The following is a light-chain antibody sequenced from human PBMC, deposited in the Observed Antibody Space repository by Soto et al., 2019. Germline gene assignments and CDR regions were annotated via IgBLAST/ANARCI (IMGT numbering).Light chain of an antibody. CDR1: QSVSSRY. V-gene: IGKV3-20*01. J-gene: IGKJ1*01. CDR2: GAS. CDR3: QPYGSSPPWT. Sequence: EIVFTQSPGTLSLSPGERATLSCRASQSVSSRYLAWYQQKPGQAPRLLLYGASSRANGIPDRFSVSGSGTDFTLTLSRLEPADFAMYDGQPYGSSPPWTFGQGTKVDIK.